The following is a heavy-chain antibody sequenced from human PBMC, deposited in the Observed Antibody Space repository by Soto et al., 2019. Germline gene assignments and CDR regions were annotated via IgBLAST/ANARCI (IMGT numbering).Heavy chain of an antibody. D-gene: IGHD3-22*01. J-gene: IGHJ6*02. V-gene: IGHV3-21*01. CDR3: AREARYDSPYYYGMDV. CDR2: ISSSSSYI. CDR1: GFTFSSYS. Sequence: EVQLVESGGGLVKPGGSLRLSCAASGFTFSSYSMNWVRQAPGKGLEWVSSISSSSSYIYYADSVKGRFTISRDNAKNSLYLQMNSLRAEDTAVYYCAREARYDSPYYYGMDVWGQGTTVTVSS.